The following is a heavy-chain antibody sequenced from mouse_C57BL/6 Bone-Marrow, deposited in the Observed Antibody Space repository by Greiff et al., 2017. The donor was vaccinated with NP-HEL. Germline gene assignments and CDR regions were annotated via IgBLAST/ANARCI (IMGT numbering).Heavy chain of an antibody. CDR1: GFTFSSYA. CDR3: AIDDYSNYVGNAMDY. D-gene: IGHD2-5*01. V-gene: IGHV5-4*01. J-gene: IGHJ4*01. CDR2: ISAGGSYT. Sequence: EVHLVESGGGLVKPGGSLKLSCAASGFTFSSYAMSWVRQTPEKRLEWVATISAGGSYTYYPDNVKGRFTISRDNAKNTLYLQMSHLKSEDTAMYYCAIDDYSNYVGNAMDYWGQGPSVTFSS.